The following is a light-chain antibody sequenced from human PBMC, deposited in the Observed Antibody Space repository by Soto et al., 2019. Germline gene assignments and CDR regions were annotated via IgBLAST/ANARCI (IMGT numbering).Light chain of an antibody. CDR2: GAS. J-gene: IGKJ1*01. CDR1: QSIRHY. Sequence: DIQMTQSPPTLSASVGDRVTITCRASQSIRHYLAWYQQMPGKAPKLLIYGASTLQSGVPSRFSGSGSGTELTLTISSQQPDDFGTYFCQHHNSYSQTFGQGTKVEIK. V-gene: IGKV1-5*01. CDR3: QHHNSYSQT.